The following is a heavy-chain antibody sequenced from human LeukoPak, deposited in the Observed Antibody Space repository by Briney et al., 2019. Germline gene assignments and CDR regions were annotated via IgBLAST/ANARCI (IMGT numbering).Heavy chain of an antibody. D-gene: IGHD3-10*01. CDR2: ISYDGSNK. CDR3: ARDLNSGHFDY. J-gene: IGHJ4*02. Sequence: GRSLRLSCAASGFTFSSYAMHWVRQAPGKGLEWVAVISYDGSNKYYADSVKGRFTISSDNSKNTLYLQMNSLRAEDTAVYYCARDLNSGHFDYWGQGTLVTVSS. CDR1: GFTFSSYA. V-gene: IGHV3-30*04.